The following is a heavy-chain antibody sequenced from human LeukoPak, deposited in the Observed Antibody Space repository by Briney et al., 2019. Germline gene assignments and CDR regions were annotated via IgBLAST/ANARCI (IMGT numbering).Heavy chain of an antibody. Sequence: ASVTVSCTASGYSFTTYAMNWVRQAPGQGLEWMGWINTNTGNPTYAQGFTGRFAFSLDTSVSTAYLQISSLKAEDTAVYYCASMVRGVIYAFDIWGQGTMVTVSS. D-gene: IGHD3-10*01. CDR2: INTNTGNP. V-gene: IGHV7-4-1*02. J-gene: IGHJ3*02. CDR1: GYSFTTYA. CDR3: ASMVRGVIYAFDI.